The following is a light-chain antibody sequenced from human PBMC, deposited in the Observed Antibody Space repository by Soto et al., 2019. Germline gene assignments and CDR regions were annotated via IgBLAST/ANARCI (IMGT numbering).Light chain of an antibody. V-gene: IGKV1-39*01. CDR3: QQSDSMPWT. Sequence: DIQMTQSPSSLSASVGDRVTITCRASQSIRRYLNWYQQKPGKAPKVLIYAAASLQSGVPSRFSGSGSGTDFTVTISSLQPEDFATYYCQQSDSMPWTFGQGTKVEIK. J-gene: IGKJ1*01. CDR2: AAA. CDR1: QSIRRY.